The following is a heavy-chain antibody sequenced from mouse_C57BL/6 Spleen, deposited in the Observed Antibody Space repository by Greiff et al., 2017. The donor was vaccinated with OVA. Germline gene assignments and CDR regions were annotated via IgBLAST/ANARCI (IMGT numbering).Heavy chain of an antibody. J-gene: IGHJ2*01. CDR1: GYTFTDYE. V-gene: IGHV1-15*01. D-gene: IGHD1-1*01. Sequence: QVHVKQSGAELVRPGASVTLSCKASGYTFTDYEMHWVKQTPVHGLEWIGAIDPETGGTAYNQKFKGKAILTADKSSSTAYMELRSLTSEDSAVYYCTRSGGYYYGLCPWGQGTTLTVSS. CDR3: TRSGGYYYGLCP. CDR2: IDPETGGT.